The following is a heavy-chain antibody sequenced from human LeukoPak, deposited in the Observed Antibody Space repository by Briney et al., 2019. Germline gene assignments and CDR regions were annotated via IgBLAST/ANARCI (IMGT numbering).Heavy chain of an antibody. CDR3: ARRAAGQQLVDY. Sequence: GGSLRLSCAASGFTFSSHAMHWVRQAPGKGLEWVAVISYDGSNKYYADSVKGRFTISRDNSKNTLYLQMNSLRAEDTAVYYCARRAAGQQLVDYWGQGTLVTVSS. V-gene: IGHV3-30-3*01. CDR2: ISYDGSNK. CDR1: GFTFSSHA. D-gene: IGHD6-6*01. J-gene: IGHJ4*02.